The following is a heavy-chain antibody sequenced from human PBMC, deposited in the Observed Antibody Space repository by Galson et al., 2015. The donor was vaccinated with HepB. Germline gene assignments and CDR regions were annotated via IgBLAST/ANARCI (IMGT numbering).Heavy chain of an antibody. CDR1: GFTFSSNS. V-gene: IGHV3-21*01. CDR2: ISSSSNYI. CDR3: AREEMYGSGSLDY. Sequence: SLRLSCAASGFTFSSNSINWVRQAPGKGLEWVSFISSSSNYIYYADSVKGRFTISRDNAKNSLYLQMNSLRVEDTAVYYCAREEMYGSGSLDYWGQGTLVTVSS. D-gene: IGHD3-10*01. J-gene: IGHJ4*02.